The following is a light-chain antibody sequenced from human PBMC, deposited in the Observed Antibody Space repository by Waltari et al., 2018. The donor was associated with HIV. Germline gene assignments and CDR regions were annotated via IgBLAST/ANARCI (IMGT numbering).Light chain of an antibody. Sequence: SYVLPQPPSVSVAPGTTARITCGGNNIGSNTVHWYQQKPGQAPVLVIYYDSDRPSGIPERFSGSNSGNTATLTISRVEAGDEADYYCQVWDSSSDHSVVFGGGTKLTVL. J-gene: IGLJ2*01. CDR2: YDS. V-gene: IGLV3-21*04. CDR1: NIGSNT. CDR3: QVWDSSSDHSVV.